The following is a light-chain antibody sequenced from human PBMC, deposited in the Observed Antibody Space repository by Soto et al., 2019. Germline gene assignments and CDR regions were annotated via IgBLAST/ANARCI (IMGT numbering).Light chain of an antibody. CDR2: DAS. CDR3: QQYGSSPLT. J-gene: IGKJ4*01. Sequence: EIVLTQSPGTLSLSPGERATLSCRASQSVSSSYLAWYQQKPGQAPRLLIYDASSRATGLPDRFSGSGSGTDFTLAISRLEPEDFAVYYCQQYGSSPLTFGGGTKVDIK. V-gene: IGKV3-20*01. CDR1: QSVSSSY.